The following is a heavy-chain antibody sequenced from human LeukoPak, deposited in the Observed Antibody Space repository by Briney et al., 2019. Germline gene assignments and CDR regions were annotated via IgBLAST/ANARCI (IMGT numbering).Heavy chain of an antibody. CDR3: AGGGKATVVTM. Sequence: SETLSLTCTVSGGSINSYYWSWIRQPAGKGLEWIGRIYSSGSTNYNPSLKSRVSMSVDTSKNQFSLKLTSVTAADTALYYCAGGGKATVVTMWGQGILVTVSS. CDR1: GGSINSYY. J-gene: IGHJ4*02. D-gene: IGHD4-23*01. CDR2: IYSSGST. V-gene: IGHV4-4*07.